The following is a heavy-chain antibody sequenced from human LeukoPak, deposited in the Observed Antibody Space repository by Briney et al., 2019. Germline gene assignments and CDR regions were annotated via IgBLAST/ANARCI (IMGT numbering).Heavy chain of an antibody. V-gene: IGHV3-64D*09. CDR2: ITSNGGTT. CDR1: RFALSTYA. J-gene: IGHJ4*02. Sequence: GGSLRLSRSASRFALSTYAMLWVGQAPGKGLEYVSAITSNGGTTYYADSVKGRFTISRDNSENTLYLQMSSLRAEDTAVYYCVRYSSSWYNSWGQGTLVTVSS. CDR3: VRYSSSWYNS. D-gene: IGHD6-13*01.